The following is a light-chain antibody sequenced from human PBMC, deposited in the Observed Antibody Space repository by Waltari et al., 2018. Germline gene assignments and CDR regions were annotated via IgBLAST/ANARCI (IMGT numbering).Light chain of an antibody. CDR1: SSNIGAGYD. Sequence: QSVLTQPPSVSGAPGQRVTISCTGSSSNIGAGYDVHWYQQLPGTAPKLLIYGNSNRPSGVPDRFSVSKSGPSASLAITGLQAEDEAEYYCQSYDSSLSGSVFGGGTKLTVL. CDR3: QSYDSSLSGSV. J-gene: IGLJ2*01. CDR2: GNS. V-gene: IGLV1-40*01.